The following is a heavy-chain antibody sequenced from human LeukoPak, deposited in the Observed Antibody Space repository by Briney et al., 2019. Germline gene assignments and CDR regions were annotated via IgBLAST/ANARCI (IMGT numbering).Heavy chain of an antibody. J-gene: IGHJ5*02. CDR2: IYYSGST. CDR3: ARDTITAAGFAWFDP. Sequence: PSETLSLTCAASGVSFSGYYWGWIRQPPGKGLEWIGSIYYSGSTYYNPSLKSRVTISVDTSKNQFSLKLSSVTAADTAVYYCARDTITAAGFAWFDPWGQGTLVTVSS. CDR1: GVSFSGYY. V-gene: IGHV4-39*07. D-gene: IGHD6-13*01.